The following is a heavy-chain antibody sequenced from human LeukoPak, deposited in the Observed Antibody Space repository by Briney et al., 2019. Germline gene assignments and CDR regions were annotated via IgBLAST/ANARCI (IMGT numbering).Heavy chain of an antibody. Sequence: SQTLSLTCTVSGGSISSGGYYWSWIRQHPGKGLEWIGYIYYSGSTYYNPSLESRVTISVDTSKNQFSLKLSSVTAADTAVYYCARAGGCSTSCYNWFDPWGQGTLVTVSS. V-gene: IGHV4-31*03. CDR2: IYYSGST. CDR1: GGSISSGGYY. CDR3: ARAGGCSTSCYNWFDP. J-gene: IGHJ5*02. D-gene: IGHD2-2*01.